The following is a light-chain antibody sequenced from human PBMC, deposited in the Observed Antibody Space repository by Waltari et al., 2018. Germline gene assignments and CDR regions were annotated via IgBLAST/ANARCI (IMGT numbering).Light chain of an antibody. V-gene: IGLV2-11*01. J-gene: IGLJ3*02. Sequence: QSALTQPRSVSGSPGPSVPISCTGTSRDIGGFDYVTWYQQHPGKAPKVVIYDVTKRPSGVPDRFSGSKSGNTASLTISGLQAGDEADYHCCSYAGSFTWVFGGGTMLTVL. CDR2: DVT. CDR3: CSYAGSFTWV. CDR1: SRDIGGFDY.